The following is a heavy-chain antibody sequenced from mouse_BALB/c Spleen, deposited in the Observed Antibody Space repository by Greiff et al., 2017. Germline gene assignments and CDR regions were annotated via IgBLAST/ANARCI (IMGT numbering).Heavy chain of an antibody. CDR2: IDPANGNT. Sequence: EVQLQQSGAELVKPGASVKLSCTASGFNIKDTYMHWVKQRPEPGLEWIGRIDPANGNTKYDPKFQGKATITADTSSNTAYLPLSSLTSEDTAVYYCAKAMITTGYYFDYWGQGTTLTVSS. CDR1: GFNIKDTY. D-gene: IGHD2-4*01. J-gene: IGHJ2*01. V-gene: IGHV14-3*02. CDR3: AKAMITTGYYFDY.